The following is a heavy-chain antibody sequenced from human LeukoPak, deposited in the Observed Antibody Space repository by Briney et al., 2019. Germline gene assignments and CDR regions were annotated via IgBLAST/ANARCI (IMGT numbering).Heavy chain of an antibody. CDR1: GGSFSGYY. J-gene: IGHJ6*03. CDR3: ARRGWGGYDILTGYYNAPGGYYYYYMDV. CDR2: INHSGST. Sequence: SETLSLTCAVYGGSFSGYYWSWIRQPPGKGLEWIGEINHSGSTNYNPSLKSRVTISVDTSKNQFSLKLSSVTAADTAVYYCARRGWGGYDILTGYYNAPGGYYYYYMDVWGKGTTVTISS. D-gene: IGHD3-9*01. V-gene: IGHV4-34*01.